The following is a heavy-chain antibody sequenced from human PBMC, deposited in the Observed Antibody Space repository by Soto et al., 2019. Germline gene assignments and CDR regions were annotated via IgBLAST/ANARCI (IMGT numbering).Heavy chain of an antibody. D-gene: IGHD3-16*02. CDR1: VFTFSSYA. CDR2: ISGSGGST. Sequence: PGGSLRLSCAASVFTFSSYAMSGVRQAPGKGLEWVSAISGSGGSTYYADSVKGRFTISRDNSKNTLYLQMNSLRAEDTAVYYCAKDHVGGAITFFDYWGQGTRVTVSP. V-gene: IGHV3-23*01. J-gene: IGHJ4*02. CDR3: AKDHVGGAITFFDY.